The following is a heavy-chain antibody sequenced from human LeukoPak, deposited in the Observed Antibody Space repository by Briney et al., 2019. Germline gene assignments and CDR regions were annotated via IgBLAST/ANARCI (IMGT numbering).Heavy chain of an antibody. CDR3: APKSGDDYALDY. V-gene: IGHV1-2*02. D-gene: IGHD5-12*01. CDR2: INPNSGGT. Sequence: ASVKVSCKASGYTFTGYYMHWVRQALGQGLEWMGWINPNSGGTNYAQKFQGRVTMTRDTSISTAYMDLSRLRSDDTAVYYCAPKSGDDYALDYWGQGTLGTVSS. CDR1: GYTFTGYY. J-gene: IGHJ4*02.